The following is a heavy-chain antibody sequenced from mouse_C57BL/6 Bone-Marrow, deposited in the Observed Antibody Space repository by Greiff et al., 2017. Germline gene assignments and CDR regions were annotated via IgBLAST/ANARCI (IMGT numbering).Heavy chain of an antibody. CDR1: GYTFTSYW. CDR3: AIHYCGSSLFDY. D-gene: IGHD1-1*01. Sequence: QVQLQQPGAELVKPGASVKVSCKASGYTFTSYWMHWVKQRPGQGLEWIGRIHPSDSDTNYKQKFKGKATLTVDKSSCTAYMQLSSLTSEDSAVYYCAIHYCGSSLFDYWGQGTTLTVSS. CDR2: IHPSDSDT. J-gene: IGHJ2*01. V-gene: IGHV1-74*01.